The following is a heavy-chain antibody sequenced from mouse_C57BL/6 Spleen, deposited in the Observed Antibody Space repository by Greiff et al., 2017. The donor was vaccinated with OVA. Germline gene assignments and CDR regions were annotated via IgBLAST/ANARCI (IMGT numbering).Heavy chain of an antibody. D-gene: IGHD1-1*01. Sequence: QVQLQQSGAELVWPGASVTLSCKASGYTFTDYEMHWVKQTPVHGLEWIGAIDPETGGTAYNQKFKGKAILTADKSSSTAYMELRSLTSEDSAVYYCTNYYGSSYVDWYFDVWGTGTTVTVSS. CDR2: IDPETGGT. CDR1: GYTFTDYE. J-gene: IGHJ1*03. CDR3: TNYYGSSYVDWYFDV. V-gene: IGHV1-15*01.